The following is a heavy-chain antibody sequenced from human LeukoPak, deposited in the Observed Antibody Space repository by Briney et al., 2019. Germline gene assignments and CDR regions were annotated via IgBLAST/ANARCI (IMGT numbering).Heavy chain of an antibody. CDR3: AVDWELGTRNFDY. J-gene: IGHJ4*02. Sequence: ASVKVSCKVSGYTLTELSMHWVRQAPGKGLEWMGGFDPEDGETIYAQKFQGRVTMTEDTSTDTAYMELGSLRSEDTAAYYCAVDWELGTRNFDYWGQGTLVTVSS. CDR1: GYTLTELS. CDR2: FDPEDGET. D-gene: IGHD7-27*01. V-gene: IGHV1-24*01.